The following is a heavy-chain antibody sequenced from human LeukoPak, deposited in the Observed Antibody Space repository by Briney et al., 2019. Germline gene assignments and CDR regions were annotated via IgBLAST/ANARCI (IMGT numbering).Heavy chain of an antibody. CDR1: GITFSSYS. V-gene: IGHV3-21*01. Sequence: PGGSLRLSCAASGITFSSYSMNWVRQAPGKGLEWGSSISSSSSYIYYADSVKGRFTISRDNAKNSLYLQMNSLRAEDTAVYYCARDQATYYDFWSGYTQEYYYYMDVWGKGTTVTVSS. J-gene: IGHJ6*03. CDR3: ARDQATYYDFWSGYTQEYYYYMDV. CDR2: ISSSSSYI. D-gene: IGHD3-3*01.